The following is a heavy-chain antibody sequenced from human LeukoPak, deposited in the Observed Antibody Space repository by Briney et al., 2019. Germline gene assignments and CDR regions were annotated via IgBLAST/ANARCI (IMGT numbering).Heavy chain of an antibody. CDR2: INQDGSEK. CDR3: ARGSWESYYYYMDV. J-gene: IGHJ6*03. D-gene: IGHD1-26*01. Sequence: GGSLRLSCAAYGFTFSSYWMSWVRQAPGKGLEWVANINQDGSEKYFVDSVKGRFTISRDNAKNSLYLQMNSLRAEDTAMYYCARGSWESYYYYMDVWGKGTTVTVSS. CDR1: GFTFSSYW. V-gene: IGHV3-7*01.